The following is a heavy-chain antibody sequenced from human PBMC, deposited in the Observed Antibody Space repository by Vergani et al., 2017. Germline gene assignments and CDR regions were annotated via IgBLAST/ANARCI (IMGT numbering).Heavy chain of an antibody. Sequence: QVQLVQSGAEVKKPGASVKVSCKASGYTFTSYGISWVRQAPGQGLEWTGWISAYNGNTNYAQKLQGRVTMTTDTSTSTAYMELRSLRSDDTAVYYCARAPTNIVVVPAAKGGNWFDPWGQGTLVTVSS. D-gene: IGHD2-2*01. CDR3: ARAPTNIVVVPAAKGGNWFDP. V-gene: IGHV1-18*04. J-gene: IGHJ5*02. CDR1: GYTFTSYG. CDR2: ISAYNGNT.